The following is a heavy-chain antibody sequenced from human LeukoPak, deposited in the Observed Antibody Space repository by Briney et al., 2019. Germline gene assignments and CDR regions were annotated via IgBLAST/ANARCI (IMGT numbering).Heavy chain of an antibody. D-gene: IGHD3-22*01. CDR3: AKDIGYYYDSSGYLGCFDY. CDR1: GFTFDDYA. J-gene: IGHJ4*02. V-gene: IGHV3-9*01. CDR2: ISWNSGSI. Sequence: GGSLRLSCAASGFTFDDYAMHWVRQAPGKGLEWVSGISWNSGSIGYADSVKGRFTISRDNAKNSLYLQMNSLRAEDTALYYCAKDIGYYYDSSGYLGCFDYWGQGTLVTVSS.